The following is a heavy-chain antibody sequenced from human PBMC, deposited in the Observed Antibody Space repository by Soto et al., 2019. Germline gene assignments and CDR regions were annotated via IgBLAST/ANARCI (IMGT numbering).Heavy chain of an antibody. CDR2: IWYDGSNK. D-gene: IGHD5-18*01. V-gene: IGHV3-33*01. CDR3: ASSGRGDFTAMVNYYHYGMDV. J-gene: IGHJ6*02. CDR1: GFVFTNYG. Sequence: GGSLRLSFAASGFVFTNYGMHWVRQAPCKGLEWVAVIWYDGSNKYYAVLVKGRFTISRDNSKSTLYLQMNSLRAEDTAVYYCASSGRGDFTAMVNYYHYGMDVWGQGSTVTVSS.